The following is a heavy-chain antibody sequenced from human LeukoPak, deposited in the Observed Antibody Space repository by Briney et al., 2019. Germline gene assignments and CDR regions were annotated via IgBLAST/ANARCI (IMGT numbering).Heavy chain of an antibody. CDR2: IYYTGIT. CDR1: GASITSSNYY. J-gene: IGHJ4*02. CDR3: ARPNYRWSQRFDY. Sequence: SETLSLTCTVSGASITSSNYYWLWLRQPPGKGLEWIGSIYYTGITYYSLSLKSRVTISVDTSKNQFSLKLSSVTAADTAVYYCARPNYRWSQRFDYWGQGPLVTVSS. V-gene: IGHV4-39*01. D-gene: IGHD4-23*01.